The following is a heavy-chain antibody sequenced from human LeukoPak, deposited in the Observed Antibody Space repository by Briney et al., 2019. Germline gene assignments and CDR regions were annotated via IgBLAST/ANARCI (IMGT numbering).Heavy chain of an antibody. Sequence: GGSLRLSCAASGFTFGDTWMNWVRQVPGQGLEWVANIKQDGSEKFYVASVKGRFTISRDNGKSSLCLQMNSLRAEDTALYYCATSYDMGWLIGYWGQGTLVTVSS. CDR1: GFTFGDTW. J-gene: IGHJ4*02. CDR3: ATSYDMGWLIGY. D-gene: IGHD3/OR15-3a*01. V-gene: IGHV3-7*03. CDR2: IKQDGSEK.